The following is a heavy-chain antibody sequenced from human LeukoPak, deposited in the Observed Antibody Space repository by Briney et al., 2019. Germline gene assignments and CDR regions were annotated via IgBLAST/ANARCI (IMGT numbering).Heavy chain of an antibody. D-gene: IGHD5/OR15-5a*01. CDR1: GFTFRSYW. CDR3: ARVNSVNYYFDY. CDR2: IKLDGSER. J-gene: IGHJ4*02. Sequence: GGSLRLSCAASGFTFRSYWMSWVRQAPGKGLEWVSNIKLDGSERYYVDSVKGRFTISRDDAENSLYLHMNSLRAEDTAVYFRARVNSVNYYFDYWGQGALVTVSS. V-gene: IGHV3-7*04.